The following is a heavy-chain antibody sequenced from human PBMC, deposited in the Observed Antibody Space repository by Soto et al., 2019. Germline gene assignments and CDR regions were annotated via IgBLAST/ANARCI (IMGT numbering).Heavy chain of an antibody. D-gene: IGHD4-17*01. CDR2: ISWNSGSI. CDR3: AKDKTGGDYVPSYFDY. CDR1: GFTFDVYA. V-gene: IGHV3-9*01. Sequence: GGSLRLSCAASGFTFDVYAMHWVRQAPGKGLEWVSGISWNSGSIGYADSVKGRFTISRDNAKNSLYLQMNSLRAEDTALYYCAKDKTGGDYVPSYFDYWGQGTLVTVSS. J-gene: IGHJ4*02.